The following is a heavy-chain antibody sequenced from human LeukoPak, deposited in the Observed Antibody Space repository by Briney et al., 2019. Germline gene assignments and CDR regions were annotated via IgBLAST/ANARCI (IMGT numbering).Heavy chain of an antibody. CDR1: GFTFSRYV. Sequence: GGSLRLSCAASGFTFSRYVMSWVRQAPGKGLEWVAFIQHDSGKTYYADSVKGRFTISRDNSKNTLYLQMNSLRTEDTAVYYCAKDGPSSWGSAIWGQGTLVTVSS. V-gene: IGHV3-30*02. CDR3: AKDGPSSWGSAI. D-gene: IGHD7-27*01. J-gene: IGHJ4*02. CDR2: IQHDSGKT.